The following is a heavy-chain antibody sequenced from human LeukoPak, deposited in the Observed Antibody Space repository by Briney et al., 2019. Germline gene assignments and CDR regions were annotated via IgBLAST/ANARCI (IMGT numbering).Heavy chain of an antibody. Sequence: SETLSLTCAVSGGSISSNNWWGWVRQPPGKGLEWIGEIYHSGSPNYNPSLKTRVTISVDKSRNHFSLNLSSVTAADTAVYYCARVNINNWHSCDYWGQGTLVTVSS. CDR2: IYHSGSP. D-gene: IGHD1-1*01. J-gene: IGHJ4*02. V-gene: IGHV4-4*02. CDR1: GGSISSNNW. CDR3: ARVNINNWHSCDY.